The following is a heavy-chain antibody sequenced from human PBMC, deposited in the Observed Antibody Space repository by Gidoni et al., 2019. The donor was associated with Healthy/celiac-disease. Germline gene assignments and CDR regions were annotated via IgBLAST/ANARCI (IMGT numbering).Heavy chain of an antibody. CDR3: ARDQAGRAAANPYYYYGMDV. CDR2: INPISSGT. CDR1: GYTLTGYY. D-gene: IGHD6-13*01. J-gene: IGHJ6*02. V-gene: IGHV1-2*02. Sequence: QVQLVQSAAEVKKPGSYVKASCKAPGYTLTGYYMHWVRQAPGQGREWMGWINPISSGTNYAEKFQGRVTMTRDTYISKADIELSRLISDDTAVYYCARDQAGRAAANPYYYYGMDVWGQGTTFTVSS.